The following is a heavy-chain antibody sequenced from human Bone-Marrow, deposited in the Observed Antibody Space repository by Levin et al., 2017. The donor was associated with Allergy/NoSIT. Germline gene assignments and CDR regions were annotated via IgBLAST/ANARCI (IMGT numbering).Heavy chain of an antibody. D-gene: IGHD6-13*01. CDR2: INSDGSST. V-gene: IGHV3-74*01. J-gene: IGHJ6*02. CDR1: GFTFSSYW. Sequence: GGSLRLSCAASGFTFSSYWMHWVRQAPGKGLVWVSRINSDGSSTSYADSVKGRFTISRDNAKNTLYLQMNSLRAEDTAVYYCARVEGVAAAPTHRDYYGMDVWGQGTTVTVSS. CDR3: ARVEGVAAAPTHRDYYGMDV.